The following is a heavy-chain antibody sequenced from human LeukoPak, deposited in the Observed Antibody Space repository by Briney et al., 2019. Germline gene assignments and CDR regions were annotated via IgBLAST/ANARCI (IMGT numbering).Heavy chain of an antibody. D-gene: IGHD6-13*01. CDR1: GFTLSSHL. Sequence: AGGSQRLSCAASGFTLSSHLMTWVRQAPGKGLEWVANIYHDGREKYYAVPVKGRFTNSRDNAKNSLFLQMDSLRAEDTAVYYCAGERPSSSWYDYWGQGTLVTVSS. J-gene: IGHJ4*02. CDR2: IYHDGREK. V-gene: IGHV3-7*01. CDR3: AGERPSSSWYDY.